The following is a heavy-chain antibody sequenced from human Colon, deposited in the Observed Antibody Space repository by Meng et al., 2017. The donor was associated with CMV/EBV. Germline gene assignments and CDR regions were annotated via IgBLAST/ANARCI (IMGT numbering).Heavy chain of an antibody. J-gene: IGHJ4*02. CDR2: INSNSGAT. CDR1: GYTFSDYH. Sequence: QWELVQSGAEVKKPGAQVKVSCKASGYTFSDYHIHWVRQAPGQGLEWMGWINSNSGATDYAQKFQGRLTMTRDTSITTVYMELSSLRSDDTAVYYCARDPSGSRVPFDYWGQGSLVTVSS. D-gene: IGHD1-26*01. CDR3: ARDPSGSRVPFDY. V-gene: IGHV1-2*02.